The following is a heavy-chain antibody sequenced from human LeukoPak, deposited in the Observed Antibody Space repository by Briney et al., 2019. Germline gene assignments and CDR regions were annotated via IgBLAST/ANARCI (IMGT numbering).Heavy chain of an antibody. CDR3: AELGITMIGGV. CDR2: ISSSSSYI. CDR1: GFTFSSYS. V-gene: IGHV3-21*01. Sequence: PGGTLRLSCAASGFTFSSYSMNWVRQAPGKGLEWVSSISSSSSYIYYADSVKGRFTISRDNAKNSLYLQMNSLRAEDTAVYYCAELGITMIGGVWGKGTTVTISS. J-gene: IGHJ6*04. D-gene: IGHD3-10*02.